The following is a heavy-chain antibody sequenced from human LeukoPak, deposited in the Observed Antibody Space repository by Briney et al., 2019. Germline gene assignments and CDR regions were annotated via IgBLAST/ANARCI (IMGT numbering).Heavy chain of an antibody. V-gene: IGHV4-34*01. D-gene: IGHD3-22*01. J-gene: IGHJ6*03. CDR2: INHSGST. CDR1: GGSFSGYY. CDR3: ARGRGSSGYCYMDV. Sequence: SETLSLTCAVYGGSFSGYYWSWIRQPPGKGLEWIGEINHSGSTSYNPSLKSRVTISVDTSKNQFSLKLSSVTAADTAVYYCARGRGSSGYCYMDVWGKGTTVTVSS.